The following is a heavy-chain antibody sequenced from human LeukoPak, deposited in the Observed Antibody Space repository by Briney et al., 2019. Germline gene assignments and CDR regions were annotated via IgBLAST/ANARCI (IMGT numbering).Heavy chain of an antibody. J-gene: IGHJ4*02. CDR1: GYTFTSYG. V-gene: IGHV1-2*02. D-gene: IGHD4-17*01. CDR3: ARDRGTTVTTYPDY. Sequence: ASVKVSCKASGYTFTSYGISWVRQAPGQGLEWMGWISPNSGGTNYAQKFQGRVTMTRDTSISTAYMELSRLRSDDTAVYYCARDRGTTVTTYPDYWGQGTLVTVSS. CDR2: ISPNSGGT.